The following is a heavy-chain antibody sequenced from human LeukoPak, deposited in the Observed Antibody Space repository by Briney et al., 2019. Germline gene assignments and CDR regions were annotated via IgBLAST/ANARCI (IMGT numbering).Heavy chain of an antibody. Sequence: ASVKVSCKASGYTFTSYDINWVRQATGQGLEWMGWMSPNSGNTGYAQKFQGRVTMTRNTSISTAYKELSSLRSEDTAVYYCATMAVAGTRGLDYWGQGTLVTVSS. J-gene: IGHJ4*02. CDR1: GYTFTSYD. V-gene: IGHV1-8*01. CDR3: ATMAVAGTRGLDY. D-gene: IGHD6-19*01. CDR2: MSPNSGNT.